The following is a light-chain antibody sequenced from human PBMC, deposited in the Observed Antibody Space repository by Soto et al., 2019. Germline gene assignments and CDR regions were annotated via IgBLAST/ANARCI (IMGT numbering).Light chain of an antibody. CDR2: AAS. Sequence: DIQMTQSPSSVSASVGDRVTITCRASQGISSWLAWYQQKPGKAPKLLIYAASSLQSGVPSRFSGSGSGTXXXXXXXXXXXXDFATYYCQQANSFPLTFGGGTKVEIK. CDR1: QGISSW. CDR3: QQANSFPLT. J-gene: IGKJ4*01. V-gene: IGKV1-12*01.